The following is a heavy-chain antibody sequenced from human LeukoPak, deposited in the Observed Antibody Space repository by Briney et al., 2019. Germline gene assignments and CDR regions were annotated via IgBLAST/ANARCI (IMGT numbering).Heavy chain of an antibody. Sequence: APVKVSCKASGYTFTNYYMHWVRQAPGQGLEWMEVINPSGDSTRYEQKFQDRVTMTRGTSTRTVYMELSSLRSEDTAVYYCARGYSSSYRIDYWGQGTLVTVSS. CDR3: ARGYSSSYRIDY. J-gene: IGHJ4*02. D-gene: IGHD6-19*01. CDR2: INPSGDST. CDR1: GYTFTNYY. V-gene: IGHV1-46*01.